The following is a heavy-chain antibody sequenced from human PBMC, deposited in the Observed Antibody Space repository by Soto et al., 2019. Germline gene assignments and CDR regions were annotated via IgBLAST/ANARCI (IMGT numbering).Heavy chain of an antibody. D-gene: IGHD1-26*01. CDR2: IRSKANSYAT. V-gene: IGHV3-73*01. CDR3: TSPKVKVGATFDS. Sequence: GGSLRLSCAASGFTFSGSAMHWVRQASGKGLEWVGRIRSKANSYATAYAASVKGRLTISRDDSKNTAYLQMNSLKTEDTAVYYCTSPKVKVGATFDSWGQGTLVPVSS. CDR1: GFTFSGSA. J-gene: IGHJ4*02.